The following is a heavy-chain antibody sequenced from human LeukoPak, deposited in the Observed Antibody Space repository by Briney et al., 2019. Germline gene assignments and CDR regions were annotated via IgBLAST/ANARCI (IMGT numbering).Heavy chain of an antibody. V-gene: IGHV1-2*02. CDR1: GGTVRRFG. J-gene: IGHJ4*02. D-gene: IGHD5-24*01. CDR2: INPNSGGT. Sequence: ASVKVSCKASGGTVRRFGISWVRQAPGQGLEWMGWINPNSGGTNYAQKFQGRVTMTRDTSISTAYMELSRLRSDDTAVYYCASCDGYNSCYFDYWGQGTLVTVSS. CDR3: ASCDGYNSCYFDY.